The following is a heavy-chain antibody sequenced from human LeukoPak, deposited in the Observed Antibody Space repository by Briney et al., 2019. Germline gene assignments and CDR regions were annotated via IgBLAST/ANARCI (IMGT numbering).Heavy chain of an antibody. D-gene: IGHD4-17*01. J-gene: IGHJ4*02. CDR1: GFTFSSYS. V-gene: IGHV3-21*01. CDR3: ARTSDDYGDYTYYFDY. CDR2: ISSGGNYI. Sequence: GGSLRLSCAASGFTFSSYSMNWVRQVPGKGLEWVSCISSGGNYIYYADSVKGRFTISRDNAKTSLYLQMNSLRAEGTAVYYCARTSDDYGDYTYYFDYWGQGTLVTVSS.